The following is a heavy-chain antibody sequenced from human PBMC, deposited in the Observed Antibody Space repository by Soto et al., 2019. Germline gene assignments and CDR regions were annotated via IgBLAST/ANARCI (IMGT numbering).Heavy chain of an antibody. D-gene: IGHD1-1*01. CDR2: ISAYNGNT. CDR3: ARVRGWELDYYFDY. V-gene: IGHV1-18*04. J-gene: IGHJ4*02. Sequence: GASAKASCKASGYTFTSYGISWVRQAPGHGLEWMGWISAYNGNTNYAQKLQGRVTMTTDTSTSTAYMELRSLRSDDTAVYYCARVRGWELDYYFDYWGQGTLVTVS. CDR1: GYTFTSYG.